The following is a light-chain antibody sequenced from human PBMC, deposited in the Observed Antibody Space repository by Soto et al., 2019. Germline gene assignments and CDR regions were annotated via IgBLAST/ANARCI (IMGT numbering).Light chain of an antibody. CDR2: AAS. CDR1: QGISSW. CDR3: QQANSFPLT. Sequence: DIQMTQSPSSLSASIGDRVTITCRASQGISSWLDWYQQKPGKAPKLLIYAASTLKSGVPSRFSGSGSGTDFTLTISSLQPEDFATYYCQQANSFPLTFGGGTKVEIK. J-gene: IGKJ4*01. V-gene: IGKV1-12*01.